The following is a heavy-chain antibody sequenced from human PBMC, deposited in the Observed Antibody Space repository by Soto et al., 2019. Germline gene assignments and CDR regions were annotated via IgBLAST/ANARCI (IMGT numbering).Heavy chain of an antibody. D-gene: IGHD3-10*01. Sequence: QVQLVQSGAEVKKPGASVKVSCKASGYTFTSYGISWVRQAPGQGLEWMGWISAYNGNTNYAQKLQGRVTMTTDTXTXTXXMELRSLRSDDTAVYYCARGYYGSGSQQPWYYFDYWGQGTLVTVSS. CDR2: ISAYNGNT. V-gene: IGHV1-18*01. CDR3: ARGYYGSGSQQPWYYFDY. CDR1: GYTFTSYG. J-gene: IGHJ4*02.